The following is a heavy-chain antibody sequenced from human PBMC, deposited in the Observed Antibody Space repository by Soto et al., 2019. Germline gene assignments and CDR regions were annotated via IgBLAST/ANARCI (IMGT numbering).Heavy chain of an antibody. D-gene: IGHD3-3*01. CDR3: ARHGDFWSGLNWFDP. CDR2: IYYSGST. V-gene: IGHV4-39*01. J-gene: IGHJ5*02. Sequence: QLQLQESGPGLVKPSETLSLTCTVSGGSISSSSYYWGWIRQPPGKGLEWIGSIYYSGSTYYNPSLKSRVTISVDTSKNQLSLKLSSVTAADTAVYYCARHGDFWSGLNWFDPWGQGTLVTVSS. CDR1: GGSISSSSYY.